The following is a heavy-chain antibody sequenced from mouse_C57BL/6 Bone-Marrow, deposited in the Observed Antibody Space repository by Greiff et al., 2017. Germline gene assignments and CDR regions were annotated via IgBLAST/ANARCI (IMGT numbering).Heavy chain of an antibody. CDR1: GYTFTSYW. J-gene: IGHJ4*01. CDR3: SRHGYSRWYAMYY. Sequence: VQLQQPGAELVRPGSSVKLSCKASGYTFTSYWMDWVKQRPGQGLEWIGNIYPSDSETHYNQKFKDKATFTVDKSSSTASMQLSSLTSEDYAVYCCSRHGYSRWYAMYYWGQGTSVTVSS. V-gene: IGHV1-61*01. D-gene: IGHD2-3*01. CDR2: IYPSDSET.